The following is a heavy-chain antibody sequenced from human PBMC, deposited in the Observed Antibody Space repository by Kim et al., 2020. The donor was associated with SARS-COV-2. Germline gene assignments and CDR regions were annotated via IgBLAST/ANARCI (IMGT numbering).Heavy chain of an antibody. V-gene: IGHV3-11*06. CDR2: ISSSSSYT. D-gene: IGHD3-10*01. Sequence: GGSLRLSCAASGFTFSDYYMSWIRQAPGKGLEWVSYISSSSSYTNHADSVKGRFTISRDNAKNSLYLQMNSLRAEDTAVYYCARDGVTLVRGAIDYWGQGTLVTVSS. CDR3: ARDGVTLVRGAIDY. J-gene: IGHJ4*02. CDR1: GFTFSDYY.